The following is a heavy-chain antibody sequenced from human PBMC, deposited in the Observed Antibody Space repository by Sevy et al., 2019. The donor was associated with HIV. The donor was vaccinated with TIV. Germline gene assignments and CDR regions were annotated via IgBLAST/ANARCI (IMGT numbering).Heavy chain of an antibody. V-gene: IGHV3-7*03. CDR1: GFTFSSYW. J-gene: IGHJ3*02. CDR2: IKQDGSEK. D-gene: IGHD5-18*01. CDR3: ARAADTAMVGPGAFDI. Sequence: GGSLRLSCAASGFTFSSYWMSWVRQAPGKGLEWVANIKQDGSEKYYVDSVKGRFTISRDNAKNSLYLQMNSLRAEDTAVYYCARAADTAMVGPGAFDIWGPGTMVTVSS.